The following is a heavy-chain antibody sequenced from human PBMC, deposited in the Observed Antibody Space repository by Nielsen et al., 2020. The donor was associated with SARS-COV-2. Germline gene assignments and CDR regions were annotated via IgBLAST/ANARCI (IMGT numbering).Heavy chain of an antibody. CDR1: GFTFSSYG. CDR2: IWYDGSNK. CDR3: ARAHGGSYYYGMDV. Sequence: GGSLRLSCAASGFTFSSYGMHWVRQAPGKGLEWVAVIWYDGSNKYYADSVKGRFTISRDNSKNTLYLQMNSLRAEDTAVYYCARAHGGSYYYGMDVWGQGTTVTVSS. D-gene: IGHD4-23*01. V-gene: IGHV3-33*01. J-gene: IGHJ6*02.